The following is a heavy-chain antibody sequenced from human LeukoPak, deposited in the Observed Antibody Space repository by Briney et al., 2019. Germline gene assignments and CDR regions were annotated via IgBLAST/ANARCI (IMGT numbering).Heavy chain of an antibody. CDR2: IIPIFGTA. D-gene: IGHD3-10*01. CDR3: AREGGHGGYLDY. V-gene: IGHV1-69*06. J-gene: IGHJ4*02. CDR1: GGTFSSYA. Sequence: SVKVSCKASGGTFSSYAISWVRQAPGQGLEWMGGIIPIFGTANYAQKFQGRVTITADKSTSTAYMELGSLRSEDTAVYYCAREGGHGGYLDYWGQGTLVTVSS.